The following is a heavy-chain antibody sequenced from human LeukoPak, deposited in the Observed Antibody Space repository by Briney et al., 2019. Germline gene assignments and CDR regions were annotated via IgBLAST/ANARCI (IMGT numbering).Heavy chain of an antibody. CDR2: ISSSSSTI. CDR3: ARDPYGSGSYGDY. J-gene: IGHJ4*02. Sequence: GGSLRLSCAASGFTFSRYWMHWVRQAPGKGLEWVSYISSSSSTIYYADSVKGRFTISRDNAKNSLYLQMNSLRDEDTAVYYCARDPYGSGSYGDYWGQGTLVTVSS. V-gene: IGHV3-48*02. CDR1: GFTFSRYW. D-gene: IGHD3-10*01.